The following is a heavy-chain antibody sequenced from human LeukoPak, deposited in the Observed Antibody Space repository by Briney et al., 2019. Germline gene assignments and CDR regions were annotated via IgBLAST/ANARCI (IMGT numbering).Heavy chain of an antibody. J-gene: IGHJ4*02. CDR2: IRSKGYGGTT. CDR3: ARDPGYSYGIDY. CDR1: GFTFGDYA. D-gene: IGHD5-18*01. V-gene: IGHV3-49*04. Sequence: PGGALRLSCTASGFTFGDYAMSWVRQAPGKGLEGVGFIRSKGYGGTTEYAASGKGRFTIARDISKNTLYLQMNSLRAEDTAVYYCARDPGYSYGIDYWGQGTLVTVSS.